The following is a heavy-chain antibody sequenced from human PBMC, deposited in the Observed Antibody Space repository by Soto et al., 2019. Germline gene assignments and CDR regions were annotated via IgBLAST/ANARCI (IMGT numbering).Heavy chain of an antibody. J-gene: IGHJ6*03. V-gene: IGHV4-59*01. CDR3: ARASIAARPGSYYYYMDV. D-gene: IGHD6-6*01. CDR2: IYYSGST. Sequence: SETLSLTCTVSGGSISSYYWSWIRQPPGKGLEWIGYIYYSGSTNYNPSLKSRVTISVDTSKNQFSLKLSSVTAADTAVYYCARASIAARPGSYYYYMDVWGKGTTVTVSS. CDR1: GGSISSYY.